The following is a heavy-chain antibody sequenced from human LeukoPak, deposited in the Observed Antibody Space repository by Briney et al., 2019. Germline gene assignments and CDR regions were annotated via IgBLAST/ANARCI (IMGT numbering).Heavy chain of an antibody. V-gene: IGHV4-34*01. Sequence: SETLSLTCAVYGGSFSGYYWSWIRQPPGKGLEWIGEINHSGSTNYNPSLKSRVTISVDTSKNQFSLKLSSVTAADTAVYYCARESLSGSYSLWGQGTLVTVSS. CDR3: ARESLSGSYSL. CDR2: INHSGST. CDR1: GGSFSGYY. J-gene: IGHJ4*02. D-gene: IGHD1-26*01.